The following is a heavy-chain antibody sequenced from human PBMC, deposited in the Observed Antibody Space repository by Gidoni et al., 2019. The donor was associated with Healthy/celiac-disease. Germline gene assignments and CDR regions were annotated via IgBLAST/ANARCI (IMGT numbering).Heavy chain of an antibody. V-gene: IGHV4-34*01. CDR1: GGSFSGYY. Sequence: QVQLQQWGAGLLKPSETLSLTCAVYGGSFSGYYWSWIRQPPGKGLEWIGEINHSGSTNYNPSLKSRVTISVDTSKNQFSLKLSSVTAADTAVYYCARGLRRYSSGSAYFQHWGQGTLVTVSS. CDR3: ARGLRRYSSGSAYFQH. D-gene: IGHD6-19*01. J-gene: IGHJ1*01. CDR2: INHSGST.